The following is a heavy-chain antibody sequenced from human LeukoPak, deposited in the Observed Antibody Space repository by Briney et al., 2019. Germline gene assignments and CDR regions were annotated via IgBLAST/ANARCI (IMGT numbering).Heavy chain of an antibody. V-gene: IGHV3-66*01. J-gene: IGHJ6*02. CDR3: ASRDKGYYYGMDV. Sequence: GSLSLSCAASGFAVSSNYMSWVRQAPGKGVEWVSLIYSGGSTYYADSVKGRFTISRDNSKNTLYLQMNSLRAEDTAVYYCASRDKGYYYGMDVWGQGTTVTVSS. CDR1: GFAVSSNY. CDR2: IYSGGST. D-gene: IGHD5-24*01.